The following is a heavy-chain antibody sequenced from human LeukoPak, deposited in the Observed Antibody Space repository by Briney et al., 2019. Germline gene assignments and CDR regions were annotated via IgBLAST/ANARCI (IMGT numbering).Heavy chain of an antibody. Sequence: SLRLSCAASGFTFSSYAMHWVRQAPGKGLEWVAVISYDGSNKYYADSVKGRFTISRDNSKNTLYLQMNSLRAEDTAVYYCARAFLTGDRGDYFDYWGQGALVTVSS. CDR3: ARAFLTGDRGDYFDY. J-gene: IGHJ4*02. V-gene: IGHV3-30-3*01. D-gene: IGHD7-27*01. CDR1: GFTFSSYA. CDR2: ISYDGSNK.